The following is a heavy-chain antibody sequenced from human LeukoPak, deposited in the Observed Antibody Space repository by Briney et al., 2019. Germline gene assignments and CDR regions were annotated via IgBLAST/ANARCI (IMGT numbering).Heavy chain of an antibody. V-gene: IGHV1-69*04. Sequence: AASVKVSCKASGGTFSSYAISWVRQAPGQGLEWMGRIIPILGLANYAQKFQGRVTITADKSTSTAYMELSSLRSEDTAVYYCARMYCSGGNCLGPLDYWGQGTLVTVSS. CDR3: ARMYCSGGNCLGPLDY. J-gene: IGHJ4*02. CDR1: GGTFSSYA. D-gene: IGHD2-15*01. CDR2: IIPILGLA.